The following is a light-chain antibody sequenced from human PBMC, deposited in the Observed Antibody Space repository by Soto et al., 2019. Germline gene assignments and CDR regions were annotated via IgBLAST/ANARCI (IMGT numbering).Light chain of an antibody. CDR2: DAS. CDR1: QDIRNY. Sequence: DIQMTQSPSSLSASVGDRVTITCQASQDIRNYLNWYQQKPGKAPKLLIYDASNLETGVPSRFSGSGSGTHFSFTISSPQPEDRATYYCQQYRGLVALTFGGGTKVGIK. J-gene: IGKJ4*01. CDR3: QQYRGLVALT. V-gene: IGKV1-33*01.